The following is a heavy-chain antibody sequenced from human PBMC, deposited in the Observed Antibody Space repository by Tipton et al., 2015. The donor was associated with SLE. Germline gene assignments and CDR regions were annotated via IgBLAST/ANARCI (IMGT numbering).Heavy chain of an antibody. J-gene: IGHJ4*01. CDR2: IYYSGGTYYSGST. D-gene: IGHD6-19*01. Sequence: TLSLTCTVSDDSITNSRYYWAWIRQPPGKGLEWIGSIYYSGGTYYSGSTYYNPSLKSRVTVSLDTSKNQFSLKVSSVTAADTAVYYCASSYSSGWYNFDYWGHGTLVTVSS. CDR3: ASSYSSGWYNFDY. CDR1: DDSITNSRYY. V-gene: IGHV4-39*07.